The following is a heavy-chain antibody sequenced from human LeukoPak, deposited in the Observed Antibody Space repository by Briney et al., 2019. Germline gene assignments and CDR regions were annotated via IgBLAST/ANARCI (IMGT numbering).Heavy chain of an antibody. CDR2: IYSGGST. Sequence: GGSLRLSCAASGFTVSSNYMSWVRQAPGKGLEWVSVIYSGGSTYYADSVKGRFTISRDNSKNTLYLQMNSLRAEDTAVYYCANHGYGYSYGMDVWGQGTTVTVSS. D-gene: IGHD5-18*01. CDR3: ANHGYGYSYGMDV. V-gene: IGHV3-53*01. J-gene: IGHJ6*02. CDR1: GFTVSSNY.